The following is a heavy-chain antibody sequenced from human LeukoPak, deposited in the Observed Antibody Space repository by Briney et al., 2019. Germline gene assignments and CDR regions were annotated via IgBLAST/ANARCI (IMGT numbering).Heavy chain of an antibody. D-gene: IGHD2-21*02. CDR2: IYHSGST. CDR1: GYSISSGYY. V-gene: IGHV4-38-2*02. CDR3: ARDGSYCGGDCYGDAFDI. J-gene: IGHJ3*02. Sequence: SETLSLTCTVSGYSISSGYYWGWIRQPPGKGLEWIGSIYHSGSTYYNPSLKSRVTISVDTSKNQFSLKLSSVTAADTAVYYCARDGSYCGGDCYGDAFDIWGQGTMVTVSS.